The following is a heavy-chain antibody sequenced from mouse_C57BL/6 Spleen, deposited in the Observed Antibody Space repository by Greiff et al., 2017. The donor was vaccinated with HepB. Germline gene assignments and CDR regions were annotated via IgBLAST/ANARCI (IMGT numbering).Heavy chain of an antibody. J-gene: IGHJ2*01. Sequence: EVQLQQSGPGLVKPSQSLSLTCTVTGYSITSGYGCNWIRQFPGNKLEWMSYISYSGSTNYNPSHKSRIAITRDTSTNTSFLQLNSVTTEDTAKYDGARTSRIKDWGQGTTLTVSS. CDR1: GYSITSGYG. CDR3: ARTSRIKD. V-gene: IGHV3-2*02. D-gene: IGHD3-3*01. CDR2: ISYSGST.